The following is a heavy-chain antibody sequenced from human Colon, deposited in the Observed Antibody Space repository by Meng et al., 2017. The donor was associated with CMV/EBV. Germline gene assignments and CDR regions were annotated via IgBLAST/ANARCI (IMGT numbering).Heavy chain of an antibody. Sequence: SQTLSLTCAISGDRVSTSSAAWHWIRQSPSRGLEWLGRAYYRNKWYIDYAASLRSRTTITPETSKNEFSLQLNSVTPEDTAVYYCARAYASGYLDFWGQGTLVTVSS. D-gene: IGHD2-2*01. CDR2: AYYRNKWYI. J-gene: IGHJ4*02. CDR3: ARAYASGYLDF. CDR1: GDRVSTSSAA. V-gene: IGHV6-1*01.